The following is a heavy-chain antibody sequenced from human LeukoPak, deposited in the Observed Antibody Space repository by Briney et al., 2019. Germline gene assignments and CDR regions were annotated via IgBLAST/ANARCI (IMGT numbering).Heavy chain of an antibody. CDR1: GGSISSYY. CDR2: IYYSGST. Sequence: SETLSLTCTVSGGSISSYYWSWIRQPPGKGLEWIGYIYYSGSTNYNPSLKSRVTISVDTSKNQFSLKLSSVTAADTAVYYCARPYDSSGYLPFDYWGQGTLVTVSS. J-gene: IGHJ4*02. V-gene: IGHV4-59*08. CDR3: ARPYDSSGYLPFDY. D-gene: IGHD3-22*01.